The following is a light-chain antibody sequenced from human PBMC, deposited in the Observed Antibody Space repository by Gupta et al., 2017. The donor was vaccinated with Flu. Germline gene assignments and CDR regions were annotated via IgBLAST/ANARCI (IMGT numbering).Light chain of an antibody. J-gene: IGKJ2*01. CDR1: QSISSW. CDR2: KAS. V-gene: IGKV1-5*03. Sequence: DIQMTQSPSTLSASVGDRVTITCRASQSISSWLAWYQQKPGKAPKLLIYKASSLESGVPSRFSGSGSGTEFTRTISSLQPDDFATYYCQQYNSSPTFGQGTKLEIK. CDR3: QQYNSSPT.